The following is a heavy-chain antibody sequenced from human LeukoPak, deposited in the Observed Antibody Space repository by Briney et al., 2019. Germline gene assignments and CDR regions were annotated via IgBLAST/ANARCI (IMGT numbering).Heavy chain of an antibody. Sequence: SQTLSLTCTVSGGSISSGSYYWSWIRQPAGKGLEWIGRIYSSGSTNYNPSLKSRVTISSDTSKNQFSLKLSSVTGADTAVYYCAGTATNGGAFDIWGQGTMVTVSS. V-gene: IGHV4-61*02. D-gene: IGHD2-8*01. CDR3: AGTATNGGAFDI. CDR2: IYSSGST. CDR1: GGSISSGSYY. J-gene: IGHJ3*02.